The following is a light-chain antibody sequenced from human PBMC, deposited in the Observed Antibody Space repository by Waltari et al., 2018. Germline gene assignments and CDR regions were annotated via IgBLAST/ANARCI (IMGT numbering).Light chain of an antibody. Sequence: SSDLTPDPAVSVALGQTVRITCQGDSLRSYYASWYQQKPGQAPVLVIYGKNNRPSGIPDRFSGSSSGNTASLTIPGAQAEDEADYYCNSRDSSGNHLRVFGGGTKLTVL. CDR3: NSRDSSGNHLRV. V-gene: IGLV3-19*01. CDR1: SLRSYY. CDR2: GKN. J-gene: IGLJ3*02.